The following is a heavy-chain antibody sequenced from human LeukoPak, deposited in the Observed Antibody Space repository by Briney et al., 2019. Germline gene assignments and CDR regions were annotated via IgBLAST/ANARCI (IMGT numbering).Heavy chain of an antibody. D-gene: IGHD3-22*01. J-gene: IGHJ4*02. Sequence: SETLSLTCTVSGGSVSSYYWSWIRQPPGKGLEWIGYIYYSGSTNYNPSLKSRVTISVDTSKNQFSLKLSSVTAADTAVYYCARSNYYDSSGFDYWGQGTLVTVSS. V-gene: IGHV4-59*02. CDR1: GGSVSSYY. CDR3: ARSNYYDSSGFDY. CDR2: IYYSGST.